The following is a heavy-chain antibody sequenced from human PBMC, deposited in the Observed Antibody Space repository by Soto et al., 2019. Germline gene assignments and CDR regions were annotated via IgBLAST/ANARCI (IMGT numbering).Heavy chain of an antibody. D-gene: IGHD2-2*01. CDR3: AREGLDIVVVPAADDAFDI. CDR2: ISAYNGNT. V-gene: IGHV1-18*01. J-gene: IGHJ3*02. Sequence: ASVKVSCKASGYTFTSYGISWVRQAPGQGLEWMGWISAYNGNTNYAQKLQGRVTMTTDTSTSTAYMELRSLRSDDTAVYYCAREGLDIVVVPAADDAFDISGHGTMVTVSS. CDR1: GYTFTSYG.